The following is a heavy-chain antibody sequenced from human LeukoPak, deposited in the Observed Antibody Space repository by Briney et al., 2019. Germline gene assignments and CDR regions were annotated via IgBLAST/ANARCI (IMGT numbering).Heavy chain of an antibody. Sequence: PGGSLRLSCAASGFTFDDYAMHWVRQAPGKGLEWVSGISWNSGSIGYADSVKGRFTISRDNVKNSLYLQMNSLRAEDTALYYCAKDYGGNSGYFDYWGQGTLVTVSS. CDR1: GFTFDDYA. D-gene: IGHD4-23*01. CDR3: AKDYGGNSGYFDY. J-gene: IGHJ4*02. CDR2: ISWNSGSI. V-gene: IGHV3-9*01.